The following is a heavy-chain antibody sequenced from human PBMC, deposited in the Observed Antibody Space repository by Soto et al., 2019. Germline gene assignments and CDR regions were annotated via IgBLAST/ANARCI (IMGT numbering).Heavy chain of an antibody. CDR2: IYYRGST. J-gene: IGHJ2*01. Sequence: QVQLQESGPGLVKPSETLSLTCTVSGGSISRYYWSWIRQPPGKGLEWIGYIYYRGSTNYNPSLKLRLTISVDASKTQFSLKLRSVTAADTDVYYFEREGVEVPADTESWDFELWGRGPLATVSS. D-gene: IGHD2-2*01. CDR1: GGSISRYY. V-gene: IGHV4-59*12. CDR3: EREGVEVPADTESWDFEL.